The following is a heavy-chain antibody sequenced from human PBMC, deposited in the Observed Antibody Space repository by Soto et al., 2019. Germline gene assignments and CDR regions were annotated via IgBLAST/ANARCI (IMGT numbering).Heavy chain of an antibody. V-gene: IGHV3-30*18. Sequence: GGSLRLSCSASGFTFSGYGMHWVRQAPGKGLEWVAVISYDGSNKYYADSVKGRFTISRDNSKNTLYLQMNSLRAEDTAVYYCAKDRGRGYSGYEQLDYWGQGTLVTVSS. D-gene: IGHD5-12*01. CDR3: AKDRGRGYSGYEQLDY. CDR1: GFTFSGYG. CDR2: ISYDGSNK. J-gene: IGHJ4*02.